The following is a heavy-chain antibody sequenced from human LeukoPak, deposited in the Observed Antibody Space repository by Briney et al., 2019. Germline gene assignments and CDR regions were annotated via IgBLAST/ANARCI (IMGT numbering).Heavy chain of an antibody. J-gene: IGHJ6*03. Sequence: SETLSLTCTVSGGPIYSYYWSWIRQSAEKGLEWIGRLYPGVSTDYNPSLKSRVTMSVDTSKNQFALKLSAVTAADTAVYYCARMKFYDSTGYSPSHYMDVWGKGTTVIVSS. CDR3: ARMKFYDSTGYSPSHYMDV. V-gene: IGHV4-4*07. D-gene: IGHD3-22*01. CDR1: GGPIYSYY. CDR2: LYPGVST.